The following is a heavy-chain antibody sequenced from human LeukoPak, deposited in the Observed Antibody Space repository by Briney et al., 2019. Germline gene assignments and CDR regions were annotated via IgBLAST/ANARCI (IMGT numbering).Heavy chain of an antibody. V-gene: IGHV3-21*01. D-gene: IGHD1-1*01. J-gene: IGHJ4*02. CDR1: GFTSITYT. CDR3: ARELQLERLAFGKEGSAFDY. Sequence: GGSLRLSCAASGFTSITYTMNWVRQAPGKGLEWVSSISGTSSYIYYADSVKGRFTISRDNAKNSLYLQMNRLRADDTAVYYCARELQLERLAFGKEGSAFDYWGQGTLVIVSS. CDR2: ISGTSSYI.